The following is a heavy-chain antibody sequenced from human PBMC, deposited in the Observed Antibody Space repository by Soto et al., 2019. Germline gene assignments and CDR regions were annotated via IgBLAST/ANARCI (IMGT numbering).Heavy chain of an antibody. CDR3: ANVVGYGGIRDDAFDI. Sequence: GGSLRLSCAASGFIFSSYAMSWVRQAPGKGLEWVSLISGICGIRHYADSVKGRFTISRDNSKNTMYLQMNSLTAEDSAVYYCANVVGYGGIRDDAFDIWGQGTMVTVSS. D-gene: IGHD4-17*01. CDR1: GFIFSSYA. J-gene: IGHJ3*02. CDR2: ISGICGIR. V-gene: IGHV3-23*01.